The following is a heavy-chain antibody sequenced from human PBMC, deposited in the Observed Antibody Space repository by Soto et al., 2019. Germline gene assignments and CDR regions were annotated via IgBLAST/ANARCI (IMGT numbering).Heavy chain of an antibody. CDR3: ARGRFPSVAGRGPLGY. D-gene: IGHD6-19*01. Sequence: PSETLSLTCAVYGGSFSGYYWSWIRQPPGKGLEWIGEINHSGSTNYNPSLKSRVTISVDTSKNQFSLKLSSVTAADTAVYYCARGRFPSVAGRGPLGYWGQGTLVTVSS. CDR1: GGSFSGYY. CDR2: INHSGST. J-gene: IGHJ4*02. V-gene: IGHV4-34*01.